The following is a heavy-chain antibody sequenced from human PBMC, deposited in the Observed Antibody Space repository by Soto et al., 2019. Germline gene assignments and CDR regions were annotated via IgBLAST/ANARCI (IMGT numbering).Heavy chain of an antibody. J-gene: IGHJ4*02. V-gene: IGHV1-18*01. Sequence: QVQLVQSGAEVKKPGASVKVSCKASGYTFTSYHITWVRQAPGQGREWMGWISAYNGNTNYAQKNQGRATRTSDTPTSTAYMELRSPGSGDSAVYYCARDSPPPREWGPGTLVTCSS. CDR1: GYTFTSYH. CDR3: ARDSPPPRE. CDR2: ISAYNGNT.